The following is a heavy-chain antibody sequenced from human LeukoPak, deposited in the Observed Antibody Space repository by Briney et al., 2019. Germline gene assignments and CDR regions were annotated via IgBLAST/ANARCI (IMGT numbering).Heavy chain of an antibody. J-gene: IGHJ4*02. V-gene: IGHV3-11*01. D-gene: IGHD2-15*01. CDR1: GFTFSDYY. CDR3: ARSLGRYCSGGPCYYFDY. Sequence: SGGSLRLSCAASGFTFSDYYMSWIRQAPGKGLEWVSYISSSGSTIYYADSVKGRFTISRDNAKNSLYLQMNSLRAEDTAVYYCARSLGRYCSGGPCYYFDYWGQGTLVTVSS. CDR2: ISSSGSTI.